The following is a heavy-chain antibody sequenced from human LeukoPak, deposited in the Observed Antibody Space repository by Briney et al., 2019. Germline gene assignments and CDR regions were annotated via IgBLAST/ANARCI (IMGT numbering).Heavy chain of an antibody. CDR3: ARDSSELRSLIFH. Sequence: ASVKVSCKASGGTFSSYAINWVRQAPEQGLEWMGGITPMFGTAKYAQKYQGRVTITADESTSTAYMELSSLRSEDTAVYYCARDSSELRSLIFHWGQGTLVTVSS. CDR2: ITPMFGTA. V-gene: IGHV1-69*13. J-gene: IGHJ1*01. D-gene: IGHD1-14*01. CDR1: GGTFSSYA.